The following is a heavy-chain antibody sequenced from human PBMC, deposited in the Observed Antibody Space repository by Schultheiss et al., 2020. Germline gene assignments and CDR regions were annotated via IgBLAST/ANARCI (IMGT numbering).Heavy chain of an antibody. V-gene: IGHV4-61*01. CDR2: IYYSGST. CDR3: ARSPGYCSGGSCYRFDY. D-gene: IGHD2-15*01. CDR1: GGSISSGSYY. Sequence: SETLSLTCTVSGGSISSGSYYWSWIRQHPGKGLEWIGYIYYSGSTNYNPSLKSRVTISVDTSKNQFSLKLSSVTAADTAVYYCARSPGYCSGGSCYRFDYWGQGTLVTVSS. J-gene: IGHJ4*02.